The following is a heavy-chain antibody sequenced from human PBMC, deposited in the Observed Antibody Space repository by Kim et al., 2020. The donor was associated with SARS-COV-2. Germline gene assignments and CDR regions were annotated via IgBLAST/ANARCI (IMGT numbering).Heavy chain of an antibody. J-gene: IGHJ4*02. V-gene: IGHV4-39*01. Sequence: PSLKSPVTISVDTSKNQFSLKLSSVTAADTAVYYCAGPTVTPLSCFDYWGQGTLVTVSS. D-gene: IGHD4-4*01. CDR3: AGPTVTPLSCFDY.